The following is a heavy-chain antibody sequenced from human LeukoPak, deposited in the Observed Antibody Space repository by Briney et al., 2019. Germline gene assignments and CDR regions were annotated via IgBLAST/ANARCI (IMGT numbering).Heavy chain of an antibody. CDR3: ARLLGYYYYGMDV. Sequence: GESLQISCKGSGYSFTSYWIGWVRQMPGKGLEWMGIIYPGDSDTRYSPSFQGQVTISADKSISSAYLQWSSLKASDTAMYYCARLLGYYYYGMDVWGQGTTVTASS. D-gene: IGHD3-16*01. V-gene: IGHV5-51*01. CDR1: GYSFTSYW. J-gene: IGHJ6*02. CDR2: IYPGDSDT.